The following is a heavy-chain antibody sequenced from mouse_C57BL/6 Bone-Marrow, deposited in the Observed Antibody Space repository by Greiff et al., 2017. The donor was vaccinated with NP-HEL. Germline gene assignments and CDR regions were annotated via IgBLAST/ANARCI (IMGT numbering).Heavy chain of an antibody. V-gene: IGHV5-2*01. D-gene: IGHD2-5*01. CDR2: INSDGGST. CDR1: EYEFPSHD. CDR3: ASYYSNYWFAY. J-gene: IGHJ3*01. Sequence: EVKLMESGGGLVQPGESLKLSCESNEYEFPSHDMSWVRKTPEQRLELVAAINSDGGSTYYPDTMERRFIISRDNTKKTLYLQMSSLRSEDTALYYCASYYSNYWFAYWGQGTLVTVSA.